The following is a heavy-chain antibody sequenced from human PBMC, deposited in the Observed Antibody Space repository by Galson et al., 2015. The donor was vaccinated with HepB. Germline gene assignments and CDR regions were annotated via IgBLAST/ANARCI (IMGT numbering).Heavy chain of an antibody. V-gene: IGHV3-53*01. CDR1: QFTVSANY. J-gene: IGHJ5*02. Sequence: SLRLSCAASQFTVSANYMTWVRQAPGKGLEWVSLIYSDGSTYYADSVKGRFTISRDSSKNTLYLQMNSLRAEDTAVYYCARDMYRWGQGTLVTVSS. CDR3: ARDMYR. CDR2: IYSDGST.